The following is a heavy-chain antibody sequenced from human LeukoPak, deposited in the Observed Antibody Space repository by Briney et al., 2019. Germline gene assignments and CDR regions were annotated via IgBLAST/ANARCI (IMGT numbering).Heavy chain of an antibody. Sequence: GASVKVSCKASGYTFTSYGISWVRQAPGQGLEWMGWISAYNGNTNYAQKLQGRVTMTTDTSTSTAYVELRSLRSDDTAVYYCAISDYSNDNWFDPWGQGTLVTVSS. D-gene: IGHD4-11*01. CDR2: ISAYNGNT. CDR3: AISDYSNDNWFDP. CDR1: GYTFTSYG. J-gene: IGHJ5*02. V-gene: IGHV1-18*01.